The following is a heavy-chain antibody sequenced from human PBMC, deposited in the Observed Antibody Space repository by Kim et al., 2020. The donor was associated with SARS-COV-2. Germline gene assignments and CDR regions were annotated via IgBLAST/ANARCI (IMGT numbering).Heavy chain of an antibody. CDR2: ISAYNGNT. CDR1: GYTFTSYD. D-gene: IGHD6-19*01. CDR3: AREAVAGILGY. J-gene: IGHJ4*02. V-gene: IGHV1-18*01. Sequence: ASVMVSCKASGYTFTSYDISWVRQAPGQGLEWMGWISAYNGNTNYAQKLQGRVTMTTDTSTSTAYMELRSLRSDDTAVYYCAREAVAGILGYWGQGTLVTVSS.